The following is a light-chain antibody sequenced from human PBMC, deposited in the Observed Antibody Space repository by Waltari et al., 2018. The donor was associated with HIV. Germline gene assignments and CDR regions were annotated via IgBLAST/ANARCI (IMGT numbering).Light chain of an antibody. CDR3: LSADNSGTYV. CDR1: ASPKAS. Sequence: SSELTQPPSVSVSPGQTARITCSGDASPKASTPWFQQKPGQAPVVVIHKNTERPSGIPERFSASRSGTTVTLTITGVQTDDEADYYCLSADNSGTYVFGPGTTVTVL. CDR2: KNT. J-gene: IGLJ1*01. V-gene: IGLV3-25*03.